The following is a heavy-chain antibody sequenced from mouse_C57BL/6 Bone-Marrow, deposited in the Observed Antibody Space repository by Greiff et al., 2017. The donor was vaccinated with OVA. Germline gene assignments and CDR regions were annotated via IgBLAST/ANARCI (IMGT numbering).Heavy chain of an antibody. V-gene: IGHV1-64*01. Sequence: QVQLQQPGAELVKPGASVKLSCKASGYTFTSYWMHWVKQRPGQGLEWIGMIHPNSGSTNYNEKFKSKATLTVDKSSSTAYMQLSSLTSEDSAVYYCASWGFTMVTTDAYWGQGTLVTVSA. J-gene: IGHJ3*01. CDR3: ASWGFTMVTTDAY. CDR1: GYTFTSYW. CDR2: IHPNSGST. D-gene: IGHD2-2*01.